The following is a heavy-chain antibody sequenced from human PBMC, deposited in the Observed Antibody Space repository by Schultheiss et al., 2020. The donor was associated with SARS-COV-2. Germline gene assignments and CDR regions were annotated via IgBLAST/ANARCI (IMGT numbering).Heavy chain of an antibody. J-gene: IGHJ4*02. V-gene: IGHV1-18*01. CDR2: INPNSGGT. D-gene: IGHD3-10*01. CDR3: ARTGYYGSGTYYNY. Sequence: ASVKVSCKASGYTFTSYGISWVRQAPGQGLEWMGWINPNSGGTNYAQKFQGWVTMTRDTSTSTVYMELRSLRSDDTAVYYCARTGYYGSGTYYNYWGQGTLVTVSS. CDR1: GYTFTSYG.